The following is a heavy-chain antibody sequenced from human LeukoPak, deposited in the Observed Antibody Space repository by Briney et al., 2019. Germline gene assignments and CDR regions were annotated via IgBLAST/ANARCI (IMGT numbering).Heavy chain of an antibody. CDR1: GYTFTSYG. V-gene: IGHV1-18*01. D-gene: IGHD5-12*01. Sequence: ASVKVSCTASGYTFTSYGISWVRQAPGQGLEWMGWISAYSGNTNYAQNLQGRVTMTTDTSTSTAYMEVRSLRSDDTAVYYCARAPEREYSGYAADYWGQGTLVTVSS. CDR3: ARAPEREYSGYAADY. CDR2: ISAYSGNT. J-gene: IGHJ4*02.